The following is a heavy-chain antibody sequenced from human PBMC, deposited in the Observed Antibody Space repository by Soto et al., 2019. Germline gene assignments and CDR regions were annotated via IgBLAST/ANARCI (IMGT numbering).Heavy chain of an antibody. CDR3: ARDNYYDSSGYLSGMDV. D-gene: IGHD3-22*01. CDR1: GFTFSSYG. Sequence: GGSLRLSCAASGFTFSSYGMHWVRRAPGKGLEWVAVIWYDGSNKYYADSVKGRFTISRDNSKNTLYLQMNSLRAEDTAVYYCARDNYYDSSGYLSGMDVWGQGTTGTVSS. V-gene: IGHV3-33*01. J-gene: IGHJ6*02. CDR2: IWYDGSNK.